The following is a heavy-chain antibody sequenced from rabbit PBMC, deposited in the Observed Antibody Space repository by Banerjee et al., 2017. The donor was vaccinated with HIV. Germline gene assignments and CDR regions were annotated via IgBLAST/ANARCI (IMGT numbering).Heavy chain of an antibody. CDR1: GFSFSSGYD. CDR2: IYTGDGNT. V-gene: IGHV1S40*01. J-gene: IGHJ4*01. CDR3: ARDVVAGDGYAL. D-gene: IGHD6-1*01. Sequence: QSLEESGGDLVKPGASLTLTCTASGFSFSSGYDMCWVRQAPGKGLEWIGCIYTGDGNTYYASWAKGRFTISKTSSTTVTLQMTSLTAADTATYFCARDVVAGDGYALWGPGTLVTVS.